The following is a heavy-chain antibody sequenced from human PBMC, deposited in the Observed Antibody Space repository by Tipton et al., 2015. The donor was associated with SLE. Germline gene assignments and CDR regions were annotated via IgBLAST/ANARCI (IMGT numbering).Heavy chain of an antibody. D-gene: IGHD5-18*01. CDR2: INYSGST. CDR3: ARQVDTEAVGSWNFAF. CDR1: GGSIRSDY. Sequence: TLSLTCTVSGGSIRSDYWNWIRQPPGKGLEWIGYINYSGSTNYNPSLKSRVTISVDASKNQLSLRLSSVTAADTAVYYCARQVDTEAVGSWNFAFWGRGTLVTVSS. V-gene: IGHV4-59*08. J-gene: IGHJ2*01.